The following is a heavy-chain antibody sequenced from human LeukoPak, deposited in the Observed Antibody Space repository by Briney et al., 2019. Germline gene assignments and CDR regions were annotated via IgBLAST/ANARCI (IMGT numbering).Heavy chain of an antibody. J-gene: IGHJ1*01. CDR2: ISGSGGST. CDR3: ATGRITMIVVVITGYFHH. D-gene: IGHD3-22*01. CDR1: GFTFSSYA. V-gene: IGHV3-23*01. Sequence: GGSLRLSCAASGFTFSSYAMSWVRQAPGKGLEWVSAISGSGGSTYYADSVKGRFTISRDNSKNTLYLQMNSLRAEDTAVYYCATGRITMIVVVITGYFHHWGQGTLVTVSS.